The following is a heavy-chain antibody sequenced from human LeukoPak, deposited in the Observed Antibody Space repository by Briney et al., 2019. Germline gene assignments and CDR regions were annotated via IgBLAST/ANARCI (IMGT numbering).Heavy chain of an antibody. V-gene: IGHV1-46*01. CDR1: GYTFTSYY. CDR3: AKDKTPGEVVRENYFDY. CDR2: INPSGGST. Sequence: ASVKVSCKASGYTFTSYYMHWVRQAPGQGLEWMGIINPSGGSTSYAQKFQGRVTMTRDTSTSTVYMELSSLRSEDTAVYYCAKDKTPGEVVRENYFDYWGQGTLVTVSS. D-gene: IGHD4-23*01. J-gene: IGHJ4*02.